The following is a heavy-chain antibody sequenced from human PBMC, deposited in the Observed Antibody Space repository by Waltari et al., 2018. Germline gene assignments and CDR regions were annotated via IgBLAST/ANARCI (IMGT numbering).Heavy chain of an antibody. CDR2: IYYSGSP. Sequence: QLQLQESGPGLVKPSETLSLTCTVSGGSISSSSYYWGWNRPPPGKGLVWIGSIYYSGSPYYNPSLKSRVTISVDTSKNQFSLKLSSVTAADTAVYYCARGFSGYCSGGSCYCFDYWGQGTLVTVSS. J-gene: IGHJ4*02. CDR3: ARGFSGYCSGGSCYCFDY. V-gene: IGHV4-39*07. CDR1: GGSISSSSYY. D-gene: IGHD2-15*01.